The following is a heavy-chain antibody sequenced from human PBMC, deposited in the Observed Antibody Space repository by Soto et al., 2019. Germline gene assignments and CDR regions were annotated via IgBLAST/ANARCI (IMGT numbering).Heavy chain of an antibody. Sequence: SETLSLTCTVSGGSISSGDYYWSWIRQPPGKGLEWIGYIYYSGSTYYNPSLKSRVTISVDTSKNQFSLKLSSVTAADLAVYYCARGNYYDSSGYFKIFDYWGQGTLVTVSS. CDR2: IYYSGST. D-gene: IGHD3-22*01. J-gene: IGHJ4*02. CDR3: ARGNYYDSSGYFKIFDY. V-gene: IGHV4-30-4*01. CDR1: GGSISSGDYY.